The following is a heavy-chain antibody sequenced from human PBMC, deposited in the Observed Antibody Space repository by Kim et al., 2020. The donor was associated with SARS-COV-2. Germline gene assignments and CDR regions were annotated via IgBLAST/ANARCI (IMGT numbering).Heavy chain of an antibody. D-gene: IGHD3-10*01. CDR2: ST. J-gene: IGHJ4*02. V-gene: IGHV3-23*01. CDR3: AKEGLGTLDY. Sequence: STYYADSVKGRFTISRDNSKNTLYLQMNSLRAEDTAVYYCAKEGLGTLDYWGQGTLVTVSS.